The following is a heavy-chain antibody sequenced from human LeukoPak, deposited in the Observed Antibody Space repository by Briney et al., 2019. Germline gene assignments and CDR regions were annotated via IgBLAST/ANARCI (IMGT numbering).Heavy chain of an antibody. Sequence: ASVKVSCKASGYTFTSYGINWVRQATGQGLEWMGWMNPNSGNTGYAQKFQGRVTITRNTSISTAYMELSSLRSEDTAVYYCARGRLLGEDDAFDIWGQGTMVTVSS. CDR2: MNPNSGNT. J-gene: IGHJ3*02. V-gene: IGHV1-8*03. D-gene: IGHD3-10*01. CDR1: GYTFTSYG. CDR3: ARGRLLGEDDAFDI.